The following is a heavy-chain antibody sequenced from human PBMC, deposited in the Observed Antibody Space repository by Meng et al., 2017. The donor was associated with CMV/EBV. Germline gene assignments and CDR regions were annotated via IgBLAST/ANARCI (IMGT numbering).Heavy chain of an antibody. CDR3: ARVEYDFWSGYWEIAGYYYYGMDV. V-gene: IGHV1-18*01. CDR1: GFTFSSYG. D-gene: IGHD3-3*01. J-gene: IGHJ6*02. Sequence: GESLKISCAASGFTFSSYGMHWVRQAPGQGLEWMGWISAYNGNTNYAQKLQGRVTMTTDTSTSTAYMELRSLRSDDTAVYYCARVEYDFWSGYWEIAGYYYYGMDVWGQGTTVTVSS. CDR2: ISAYNGNT.